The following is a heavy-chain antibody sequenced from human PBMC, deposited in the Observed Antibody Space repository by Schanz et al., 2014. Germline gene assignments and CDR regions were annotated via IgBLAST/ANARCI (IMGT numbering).Heavy chain of an antibody. CDR2: IIPILGIA. CDR1: GGTFSTYT. V-gene: IGHV1-69*02. D-gene: IGHD6-19*01. J-gene: IGHJ6*03. Sequence: QVQLVQSGAEVKKPGSSVKVSCKASGGTFSTYTISWVRQAPGQGLEWMGRIIPILGIANYAQKLQGRVTMTRNTSISTAYMELSSLRSEDTAVYYCARLGTGMAVAGSVIDSYYYYMDVWGEGTTVTVSS. CDR3: ARLGTGMAVAGSVIDSYYYYMDV.